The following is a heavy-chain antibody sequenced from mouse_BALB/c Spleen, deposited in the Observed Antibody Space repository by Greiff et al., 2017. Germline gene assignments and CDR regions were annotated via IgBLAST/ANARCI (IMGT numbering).Heavy chain of an antibody. CDR3: DRQEIIRAGYWFAY. CDR2: ISSGGSYT. Sequence: EVQLVESGAGLVKPGGSLTLSCAASGFTFSSYAMSWVRQTPGKRLEWVAAISSGGSYTYYPDSVKGRCTISRDNAKNTQYLQMSKLRSKDTAMYDFDRQEIIRAGYWFAYWGQGTLVTVSA. D-gene: IGHD3-1*01. V-gene: IGHV5-9-3*01. J-gene: IGHJ3*01. CDR1: GFTFSSYA.